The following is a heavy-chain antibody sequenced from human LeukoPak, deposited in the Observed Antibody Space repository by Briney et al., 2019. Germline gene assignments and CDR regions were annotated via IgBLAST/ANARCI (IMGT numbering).Heavy chain of an antibody. J-gene: IGHJ4*02. CDR2: INHSGST. CDR1: GGSFSGYY. CDR3: ARGPPRAYYYGSGSYCFDY. V-gene: IGHV4-34*01. Sequence: SETLSLTCAVYGGSFSGYYWSWIHQPPGKGLEWIGEINHSGSTNYNPSLKSRVTISVDTSKNQFSLKLSSVTAADTAVYYCARGPPRAYYYGSGSYCFDYWGQGTLVTVSS. D-gene: IGHD3-10*01.